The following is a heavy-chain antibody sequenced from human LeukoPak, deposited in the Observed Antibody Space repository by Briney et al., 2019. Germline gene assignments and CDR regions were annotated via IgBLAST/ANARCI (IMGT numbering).Heavy chain of an antibody. J-gene: IGHJ4*02. D-gene: IGHD6-13*01. CDR2: ISWNSGNI. CDR3: AKGRYSSSHEGYFDY. Sequence: GGSLRLSCAASGFTFSSYAMSWVRQAPGKGLEWVSGISWNSGNIGYADSVKGRFTISRDNAKNSLYLQMNSLRAEDTALYYCAKGRYSSSHEGYFDYWGQGTLVTVSS. V-gene: IGHV3-9*01. CDR1: GFTFSSYA.